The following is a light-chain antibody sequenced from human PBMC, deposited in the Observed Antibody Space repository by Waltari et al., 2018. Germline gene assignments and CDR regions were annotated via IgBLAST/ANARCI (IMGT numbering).Light chain of an antibody. CDR3: LQHKHYPFT. V-gene: IGKV1-17*01. CDR2: GAS. Sequence: DIQMTQSPSSLSASIGDRVTISCRASQDIRNDLGWFQQKPGEAPRRLFDGASMLETGVPSRFSGSGSGTDFTLTIGSLQPEDFATYYCLQHKHYPFTFGPGTKVDVK. J-gene: IGKJ3*01. CDR1: QDIRND.